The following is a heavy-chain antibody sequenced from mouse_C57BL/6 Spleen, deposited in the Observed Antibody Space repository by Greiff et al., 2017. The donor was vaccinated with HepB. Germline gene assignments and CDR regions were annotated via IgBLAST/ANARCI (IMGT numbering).Heavy chain of an antibody. CDR2: FYPGSGSI. CDR1: GYTFTEYT. D-gene: IGHD1-1*01. Sequence: VQLQQSGAELVKPGASVKLSCKASGYTFTEYTIHWVKPRSGQGLEWIGWFYPGSGSIKYNEKFKDKATLTADKSSSTVYMELSRLTSEDSAVYFCARHEDDYYGSSYWYFDVWGTGTTVTVSS. V-gene: IGHV1-62-2*01. CDR3: ARHEDDYYGSSYWYFDV. J-gene: IGHJ1*03.